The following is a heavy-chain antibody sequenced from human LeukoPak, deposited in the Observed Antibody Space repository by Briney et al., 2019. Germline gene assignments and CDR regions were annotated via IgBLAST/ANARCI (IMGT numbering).Heavy chain of an antibody. Sequence: ASVKVSCKASGYTSTNYAMNWVRQAPGQGLEWMGIITPSGGATKYAQKFQGRVTMTRDMSTRTIYMEVANLRSEDTAVYYCARSSAATSGWYLDPWGQGTLVTVSS. D-gene: IGHD6-19*01. CDR1: GYTSTNYA. CDR2: ITPSGGAT. V-gene: IGHV1-46*01. CDR3: ARSSAATSGWYLDP. J-gene: IGHJ5*02.